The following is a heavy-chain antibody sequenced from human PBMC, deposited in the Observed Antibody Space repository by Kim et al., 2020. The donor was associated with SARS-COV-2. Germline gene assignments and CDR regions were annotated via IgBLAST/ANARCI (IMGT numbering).Heavy chain of an antibody. CDR1: GGSISSGDSY. J-gene: IGHJ3*01. CDR3: ARDQSLVGGTVDAFDV. CDR2: IYYSGTT. D-gene: IGHD1-26*01. Sequence: SETLSLTRTVSGGSISSGDSYWIWIRQPPGKGLEWIGYIYYSGTTYYNPSLKSRVSMSVDTSKNQFSLRLSSVTAADTAVYYCARDQSLVGGTVDAFDV. V-gene: IGHV4-30-4*01.